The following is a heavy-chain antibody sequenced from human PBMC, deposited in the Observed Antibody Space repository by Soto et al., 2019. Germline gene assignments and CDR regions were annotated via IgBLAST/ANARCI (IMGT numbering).Heavy chain of an antibody. D-gene: IGHD6-13*01. CDR3: ARGFYAGKGYTSDF. CDR1: GFTFSSFG. Sequence: GGSLRLSCAASGFTFSSFGMSWGRQAPGKGLDCISAISGSGGSTYSAGSVKGRFTISRDNVDNTLYKKMSSVTAEYSGVYYWARGFYAGKGYTSDFWGQGSLVTVSS. CDR2: ISGSGGST. V-gene: IGHV3-23*01. J-gene: IGHJ4*02.